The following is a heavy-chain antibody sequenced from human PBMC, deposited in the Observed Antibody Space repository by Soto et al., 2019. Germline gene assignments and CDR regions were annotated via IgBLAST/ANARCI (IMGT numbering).Heavy chain of an antibody. CDR3: AREVHSLSV. D-gene: IGHD3-10*01. J-gene: IGHJ4*02. V-gene: IGHV1-8*02. Sequence: ASVKVSCKASGYTFTGYYMHWVRQATGQGLEWMGWMNPNSGNTGYAQKFQGRVTMTRDTSTSTVYMELSSLRSEDTAVYYCAREVHSLSVWGQGTLVTVS. CDR1: GYTFTGYY. CDR2: MNPNSGNT.